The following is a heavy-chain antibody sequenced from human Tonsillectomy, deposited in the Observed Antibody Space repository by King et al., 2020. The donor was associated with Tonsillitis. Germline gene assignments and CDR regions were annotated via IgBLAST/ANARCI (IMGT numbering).Heavy chain of an antibody. Sequence: TLKESGPTLVMPTQTPTLTCTFSGFSLWTSGVGVGWIRQPPGKALEWLALIYWNDDKRYSPSLKNRLTITKDTSKNQVVLTMTNMDPVDTATYYCAHIRGVLGYDSGYGMDVWGQGTTVTVSS. J-gene: IGHJ6*02. CDR2: IYWNDDK. D-gene: IGHD3-10*01. CDR3: AHIRGVLGYDSGYGMDV. CDR1: GFSLWTSGVG. V-gene: IGHV2-5*01.